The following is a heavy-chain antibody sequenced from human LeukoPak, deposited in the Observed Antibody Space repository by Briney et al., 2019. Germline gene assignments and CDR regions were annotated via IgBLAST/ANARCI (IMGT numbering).Heavy chain of an antibody. J-gene: IGHJ4*02. Sequence: ASGKVSCKASGYTFTTYYMHWVRQAPGQGLEWMGIINPSGGSTSYAQKFQGRVTMTRDTSTSTVYMELSSLRSEDTAVYYCARAPHVEMATVDYWGQGTLVTVSS. CDR2: INPSGGST. V-gene: IGHV1-46*01. CDR3: ARAPHVEMATVDY. D-gene: IGHD5-24*01. CDR1: GYTFTTYY.